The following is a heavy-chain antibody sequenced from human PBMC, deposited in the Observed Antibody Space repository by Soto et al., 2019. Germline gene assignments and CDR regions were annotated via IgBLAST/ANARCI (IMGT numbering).Heavy chain of an antibody. CDR1: GFTFSRYA. CDR3: ASSSGDLDVYGMDI. Sequence: GGSLRLACAVSGFTFSRYAMSWVRQAPGKGLEWVSTVTGGGHTTYNADSVNGRFTISRNNSKNTLYLQMNNLRAEDTAIYFCASSSGDLDVYGMDIWGPGTTVTVSS. D-gene: IGHD3-10*01. CDR2: VTGGGHTT. V-gene: IGHV3-23*01. J-gene: IGHJ6*02.